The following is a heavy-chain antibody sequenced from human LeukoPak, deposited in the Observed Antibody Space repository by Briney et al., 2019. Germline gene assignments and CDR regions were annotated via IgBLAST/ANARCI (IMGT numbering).Heavy chain of an antibody. J-gene: IGHJ5*02. CDR3: ARGTYYDFWSGYHPVNWFDP. Sequence: ASVKVSCKASGYTLTSYVISWVRQAPGQGLEWMGWISAYNGNTNYAQKLQGRVTMTTDTSTSTAYMELRSLRSDDTAVYYCARGTYYDFWSGYHPVNWFDPWGQGTLVTVSS. CDR1: GYTLTSYV. D-gene: IGHD3-3*01. V-gene: IGHV1-18*01. CDR2: ISAYNGNT.